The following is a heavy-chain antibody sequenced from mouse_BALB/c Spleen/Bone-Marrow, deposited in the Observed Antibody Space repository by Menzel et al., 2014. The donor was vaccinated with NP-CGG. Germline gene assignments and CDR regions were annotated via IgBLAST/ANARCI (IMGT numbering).Heavy chain of an antibody. J-gene: IGHJ2*01. CDR1: GFSLTTSGMG. V-gene: IGHV8-8*01. CDR3: ARIAHYYGYVY. CDR2: IWWDDDK. Sequence: QVTLKECGPGILQPSQTLSLPCSFSGFSLTTSGMGVGWIRQPSGKGLEWLAHIWWDDDKRYNPALKSRLTISKDTSSNQVFLKIASVDTADTATYYCARIAHYYGYVYWGQGTTLTVSS. D-gene: IGHD1-2*01.